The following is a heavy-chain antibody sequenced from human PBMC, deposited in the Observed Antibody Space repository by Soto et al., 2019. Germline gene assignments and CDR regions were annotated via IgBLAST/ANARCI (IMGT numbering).Heavy chain of an antibody. CDR3: ARGGYDYIWGSYRPPGY. J-gene: IGHJ4*02. Sequence: PGGSLRLSCAASGFTFSDYYMSWIRQAPGEGLEWVSYISSSVSTIYYADSVKGRFTISRDNAKNSLYLQMNSLRAEDTAVYYCARGGYDYIWGSYRPPGYWGQGTLVTVSS. D-gene: IGHD3-16*02. CDR2: ISSSVSTI. V-gene: IGHV3-11*01. CDR1: GFTFSDYY.